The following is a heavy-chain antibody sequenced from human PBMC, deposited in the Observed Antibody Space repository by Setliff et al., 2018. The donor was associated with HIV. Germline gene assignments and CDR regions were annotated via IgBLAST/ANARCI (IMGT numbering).Heavy chain of an antibody. Sequence: SETLSLTCTVSGGSISSGGYYWSWIRQHPGKGLEWIWYIYYSGSTYYNPSLKSRVTISVDTSKNQFSLKLSSVTAADTAVYFCARDPGYTSGSTFHFDYWGQGTLVTVSS. CDR1: GGSISSGGYY. D-gene: IGHD5-18*01. V-gene: IGHV4-31*03. CDR2: IYYSGST. J-gene: IGHJ4*02. CDR3: ARDPGYTSGSTFHFDY.